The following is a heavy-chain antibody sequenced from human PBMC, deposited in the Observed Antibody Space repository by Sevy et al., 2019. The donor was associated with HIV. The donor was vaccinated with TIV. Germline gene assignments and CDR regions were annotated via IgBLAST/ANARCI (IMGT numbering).Heavy chain of an antibody. J-gene: IGHJ6*02. CDR1: GFTFSSYE. CDR3: ARDVVVVTGAMGGGGMDV. CDR2: INSDGSST. D-gene: IGHD2-2*01. Sequence: GGSLRLSCAASGFTFSSYEMNWVRQAPGKGLVWVSRINSDGSSTSYADSVKGRFTISRDNAKNTLYLQMNSLRAEDTAVYYCARDVVVVTGAMGGGGMDVWGQGTTVTVSS. V-gene: IGHV3-74*01.